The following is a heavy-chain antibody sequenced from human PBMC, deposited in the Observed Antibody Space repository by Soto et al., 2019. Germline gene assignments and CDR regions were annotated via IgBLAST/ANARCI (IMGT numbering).Heavy chain of an antibody. CDR2: IYYSGST. CDR1: GGSISSYY. CDR3: ARGIYYYGSGSSPYHFDY. D-gene: IGHD3-10*01. V-gene: IGHV4-59*01. J-gene: IGHJ4*02. Sequence: SETLSLTCTVSGGSISSYYWSWIRQPPGKGLEWIGYIYYSGSTNYNPSLKSRVTISVDTSKNQFSLKLSSVTAADTAVYYCARGIYYYGSGSSPYHFDYWGQGTLVTVSS.